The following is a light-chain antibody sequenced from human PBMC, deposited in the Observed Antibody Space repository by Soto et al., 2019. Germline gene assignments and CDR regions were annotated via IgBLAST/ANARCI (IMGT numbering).Light chain of an antibody. V-gene: IGLV2-8*01. CDR3: TSYTSASTLV. CDR2: EVS. Sequence: QSVLTQPPSASGSPGQSVTISCTGTSSDVGGYNYVSWYQQHPGKAPKLMIYEVSKRPSGVPDRFSGSKSGNTASLTISGLQAEDEAHYYCTSYTSASTLVFGGGTKLTVL. J-gene: IGLJ3*02. CDR1: SSDVGGYNY.